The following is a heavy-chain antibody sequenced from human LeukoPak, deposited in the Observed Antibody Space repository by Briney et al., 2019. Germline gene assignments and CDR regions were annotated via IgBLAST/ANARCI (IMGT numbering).Heavy chain of an antibody. J-gene: IGHJ4*02. CDR1: GFTFSSYA. CDR2: ISGSDSST. CDR3: AKGRYNWNYYDY. V-gene: IGHV3-23*01. D-gene: IGHD1-20*01. Sequence: GGSLRLSCAASGFTFSSYAMSCVRQAPGKGLEWVSVISGSDSSTYYAESVKGRFTISRDNSKNTLYLQMNSLRAEDTAVYYCAKGRYNWNYYDYWGQGTLVTVSS.